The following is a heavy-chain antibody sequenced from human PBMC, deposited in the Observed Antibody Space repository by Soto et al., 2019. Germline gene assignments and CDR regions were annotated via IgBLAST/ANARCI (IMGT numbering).Heavy chain of an antibody. CDR2: ISGSGGST. V-gene: IGHV3-23*01. Sequence: EVQLLESGGGLVQPGGSLRLSCAASGFTFSSYAMSWVRQAPGKGLEWVSAISGSGGSTYYADSVKGRFTISRDNSKNTLYLQVNSLRAEDTAVYYCAKVDTAMVRVDYWGQGTLVTVSS. D-gene: IGHD5-18*01. CDR3: AKVDTAMVRVDY. J-gene: IGHJ4*02. CDR1: GFTFSSYA.